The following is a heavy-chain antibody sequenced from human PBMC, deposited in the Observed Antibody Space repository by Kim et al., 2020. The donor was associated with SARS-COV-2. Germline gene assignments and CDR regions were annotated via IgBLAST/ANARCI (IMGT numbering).Heavy chain of an antibody. CDR1: GGSISSYY. CDR3: AREERRMHWFDP. Sequence: SETLSLTCTVSGGSISSYYWSWIRQPPGKGLEWIGYIYYSGSTNYNPSLKSRVTISVDTSKNQFSLKLSSVTAADTAVYYCAREERRMHWFDPWGQGTLVTVSS. V-gene: IGHV4-59*01. D-gene: IGHD2-8*01. J-gene: IGHJ5*02. CDR2: IYYSGST.